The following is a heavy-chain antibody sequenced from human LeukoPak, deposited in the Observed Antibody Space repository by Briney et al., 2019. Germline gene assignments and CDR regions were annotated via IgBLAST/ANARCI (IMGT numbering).Heavy chain of an antibody. CDR3: ARDDTPVGVVVAATPYGMDV. D-gene: IGHD2-15*01. CDR2: IIPIFGTA. J-gene: IGHJ6*02. CDR1: GGTFSSYA. Sequence: SVKVSCKASGGTFSSYAISWVRQAPGQGLEWMGGIIPIFGTANYAQKFQGRVTITADESTSTAYMELSSLRSEDTAAYYCARDDTPVGVVVAATPYGMDVWGQGTTVTVSS. V-gene: IGHV1-69*13.